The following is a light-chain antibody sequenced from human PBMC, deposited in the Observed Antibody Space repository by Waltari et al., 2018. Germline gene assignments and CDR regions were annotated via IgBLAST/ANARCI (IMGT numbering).Light chain of an antibody. CDR2: EDY. CDR1: SIVVGPFTL. J-gene: IGLJ3*02. CDR3: CSYVSGDTWV. V-gene: IGLV2-23*01. Sequence: QPPLTQLAPVSGSPGHPIPTPCPGTSIVVGPFTLVSGYQQHPGKAPKLMINEDYKGPSGVSNRFSGSKSGNTASLTISGLQAEDEADYYCCSYVSGDTWVFGGGTELAVL.